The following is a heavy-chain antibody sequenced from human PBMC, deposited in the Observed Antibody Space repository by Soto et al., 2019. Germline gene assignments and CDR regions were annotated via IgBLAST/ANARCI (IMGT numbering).Heavy chain of an antibody. CDR2: ISAYNGNT. CDR1: GYTFTSYG. D-gene: IGHD6-19*01. V-gene: IGHV1-18*01. J-gene: IGHJ4*02. CDR3: AGDGGYSSGWYVH. Sequence: QVQLVQSGAEVKKPGASVKVSCKASGYTFTSYGISWVRQAPGQGLEWMGWISAYNGNTNYAQKLQGRVTMTTDTSRSAAYMELRRLRADDTAKYYCAGDGGYSSGWYVHWGQGTLVTVSS.